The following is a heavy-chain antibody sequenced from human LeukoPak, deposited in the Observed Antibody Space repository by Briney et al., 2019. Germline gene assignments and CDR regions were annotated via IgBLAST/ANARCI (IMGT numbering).Heavy chain of an antibody. Sequence: AGGSLRLSCAASGFTFSSYDMHWVRQATGKGLEWVSAIGTAGDTYYPGSVKGRFTISRENAKNSLYLQMNSLRAGDTAVYYCARSSFGSSWSEFDYWGQGTLVTVSS. V-gene: IGHV3-13*01. CDR1: GFTFSSYD. D-gene: IGHD6-13*01. J-gene: IGHJ4*02. CDR2: IGTAGDT. CDR3: ARSSFGSSWSEFDY.